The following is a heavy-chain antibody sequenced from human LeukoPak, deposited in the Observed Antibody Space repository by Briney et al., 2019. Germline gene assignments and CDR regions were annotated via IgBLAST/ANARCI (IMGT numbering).Heavy chain of an antibody. CDR2: ISSSSSYI. J-gene: IGHJ4*02. CDR1: GFTFSSYS. Sequence: PGGSLRLSCAASGFTFSSYSMNWVRQAPGKGLEWVSSISSSSSYIYYADSVKGRFTISRDNAKNSLYLQVNSLRAEDTAVYYCARDPGSGSYYGVDYWGQGTLVTVSS. CDR3: ARDPGSGSYYGVDY. D-gene: IGHD3-10*01. V-gene: IGHV3-21*01.